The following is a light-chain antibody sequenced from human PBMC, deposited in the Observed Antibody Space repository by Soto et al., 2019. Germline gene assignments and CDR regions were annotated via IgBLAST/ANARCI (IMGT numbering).Light chain of an antibody. V-gene: IGLV2-8*01. J-gene: IGLJ2*01. CDR1: SSDVGGYNY. CDR2: EVS. CDR3: CSYAGSNNFVV. Sequence: QSALTQPPSASGSPGQSVTISCTGTSSDVGGYNYVSWYQQHPGKAPKLMIYEVSKRPSGVPDRFSGSKSGNTASLTVSGNQAEDEADYYCCSYAGSNNFVVLGGGTKLAGL.